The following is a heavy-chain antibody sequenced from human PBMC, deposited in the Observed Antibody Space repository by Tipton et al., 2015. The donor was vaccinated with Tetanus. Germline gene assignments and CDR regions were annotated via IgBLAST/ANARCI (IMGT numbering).Heavy chain of an antibody. Sequence: TLSLTCSVSRGSVRSGDYSWNWIRQPPGKGLEWLAYVSYSGRTNSNYSLKDRITISQDTSKNQFSLKLTSVTAADTAVYYCARDPGIASAGLWFDPWGQGTLVTVSS. D-gene: IGHD6-13*01. V-gene: IGHV4-61*08. CDR1: RGSVRSGDYS. J-gene: IGHJ5*02. CDR2: VSYSGRT. CDR3: ARDPGIASAGLWFDP.